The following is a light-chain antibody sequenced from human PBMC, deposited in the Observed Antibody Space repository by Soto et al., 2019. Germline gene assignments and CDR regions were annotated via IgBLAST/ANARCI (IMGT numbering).Light chain of an antibody. J-gene: IGLJ2*01. V-gene: IGLV2-14*01. CDR2: DVS. CDR3: SSYTRSSTKVV. Sequence: QSAQTQPASVSGSPGQSITISCTGTSSDVGGYNYVSWYQQHPGNAPKLMIYDVSTRPSGVSNRFSGAMYGNTVSPTISGLQAEDEADYYCSSYTRSSTKVVFGGGTKLTVL. CDR1: SSDVGGYNY.